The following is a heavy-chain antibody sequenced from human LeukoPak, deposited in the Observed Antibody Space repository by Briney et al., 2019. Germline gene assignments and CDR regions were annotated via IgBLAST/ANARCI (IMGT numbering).Heavy chain of an antibody. J-gene: IGHJ6*02. D-gene: IGHD4-17*01. V-gene: IGHV4-59*01. CDR2: IYYSGTT. CDR1: GGSISYYY. CDR3: AREDPQTTVPEGMDV. Sequence: SENLSLTCTVSGGSISYYYWSWIRQSPGKGLEWIGYIYYSGTTNYNPSLKSRVTISVDTSENQFSLQLRSVTAADTAVYYCAREDPQTTVPEGMDVWGQGTTVTVSS.